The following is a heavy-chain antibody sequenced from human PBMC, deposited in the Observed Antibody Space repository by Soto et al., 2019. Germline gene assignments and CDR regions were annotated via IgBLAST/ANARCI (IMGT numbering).Heavy chain of an antibody. CDR3: AKALQRGFFYYGMDV. Sequence: GGSLRLSCAAPGFTFSSYAISWVRQAPGKGLEWVSAISGSGISTFYADSVKGRFTISRDNSNNTLYLQMNSLRADDTAVYYCAKALQRGFFYYGMDVWGQGTTVTVSS. CDR2: ISGSGIST. J-gene: IGHJ6*02. V-gene: IGHV3-23*01. CDR1: GFTFSSYA. D-gene: IGHD6-25*01.